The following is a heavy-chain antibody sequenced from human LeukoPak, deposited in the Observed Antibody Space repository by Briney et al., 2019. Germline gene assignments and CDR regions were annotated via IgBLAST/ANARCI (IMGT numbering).Heavy chain of an antibody. CDR3: ARHGTAAAGGYYYYGMDV. V-gene: IGHV4-59*08. CDR2: IYYSGST. CDR1: GGSISSYY. D-gene: IGHD6-13*01. J-gene: IGHJ6*02. Sequence: SETLSLTCTVSGGSISSYYWSWIRQPPGKGLEWIGYIYYSGSTNYNPSPKSRVTISVDTSKNQFSLKLSSVTAADTAVYYCARHGTAAAGGYYYYGMDVWGQGTTVTVSS.